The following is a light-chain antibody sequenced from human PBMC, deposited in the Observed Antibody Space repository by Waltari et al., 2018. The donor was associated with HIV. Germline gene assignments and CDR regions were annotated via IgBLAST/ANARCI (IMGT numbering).Light chain of an antibody. CDR2: QDT. Sequence: SYELTQPPSVSVSPGQTASITCSGDKLGDKYASWYQQKPGQSPVLVIYQDTNRASGIPERFSGSNSGNTATLTISGTQATDDADYYCQAWDIITAGVVFGGGTKLTVL. V-gene: IGLV3-1*01. CDR3: QAWDIITAGVV. J-gene: IGLJ2*01. CDR1: KLGDKY.